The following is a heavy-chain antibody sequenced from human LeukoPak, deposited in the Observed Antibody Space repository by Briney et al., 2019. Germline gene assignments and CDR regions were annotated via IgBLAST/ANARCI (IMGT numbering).Heavy chain of an antibody. CDR1: GYTFTNHY. CDR2: ISAYNGNT. Sequence: ASVKVSCKASGYTFTNHYMHWVRQAPGQGLEWMGWISAYNGNTNYAQKLQGRVTMTTDTSTSTAYMELRSLRSDDTAVYYCAREGYCSGGSCYLGYYYYGMDVWGQGTTVTVSS. V-gene: IGHV1-18*04. CDR3: AREGYCSGGSCYLGYYYYGMDV. D-gene: IGHD2-15*01. J-gene: IGHJ6*02.